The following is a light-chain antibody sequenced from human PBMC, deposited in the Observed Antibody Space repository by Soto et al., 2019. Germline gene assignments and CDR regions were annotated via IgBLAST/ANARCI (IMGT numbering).Light chain of an antibody. CDR1: SSNIGSNA. CDR2: TDN. J-gene: IGLJ2*01. CDR3: AAWDASLSDVV. V-gene: IGLV1-44*01. Sequence: QSVLTQPPSASGTPGQGVTFSCSGSSSNIGSNAVNWYQHLPGTAPKLIIYTDNKRPSGVPDRFSGSKSGTSASLAISGLQSEDEADDYCAAWDASLSDVVFGGGTQLTVL.